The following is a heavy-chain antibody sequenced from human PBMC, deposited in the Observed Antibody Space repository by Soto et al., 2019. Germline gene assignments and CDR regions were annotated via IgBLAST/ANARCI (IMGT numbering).Heavy chain of an antibody. CDR1: GFTFSNYA. Sequence: GGSLRLSCAASGFTFSNYAMSWVRQAPGKGLEWVSAISGSGASTYYADSVKGRFTISRDNSKNTLYLQMNSLRAEDTAVYYCAKEYCASTSCNFDHWGQGTLVTVS. CDR3: AKEYCASTSCNFDH. V-gene: IGHV3-23*01. D-gene: IGHD2-2*01. J-gene: IGHJ4*02. CDR2: ISGSGAST.